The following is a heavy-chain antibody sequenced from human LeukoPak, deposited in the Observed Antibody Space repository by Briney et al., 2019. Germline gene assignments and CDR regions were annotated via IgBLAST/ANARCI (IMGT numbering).Heavy chain of an antibody. J-gene: IGHJ5*02. V-gene: IGHV3-7*01. Sequence: GGSLRLSCGASGFTFSSYWMSWVRQAPGKGLEWVANIKADGSENHYVGSVKGRFIISRDNPKNSLYLQMNSLRPEDTAVYYCARDPPRRYDLWGQGTLVTVSS. CDR3: ARDPPRRYDL. CDR2: IKADGSEN. CDR1: GFTFSSYW.